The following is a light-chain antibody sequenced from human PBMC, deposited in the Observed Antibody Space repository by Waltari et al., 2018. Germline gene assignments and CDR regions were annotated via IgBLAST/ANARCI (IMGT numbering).Light chain of an antibody. CDR1: SRDVGSYNL. CDR2: EVS. J-gene: IGLJ1*01. Sequence: QSALTQPASVSGSPGQSITLPCTGTSRDVGSYNLLSWYQQHPGKAPKLMIYEVSKRPSGVSNRFSGSKSGNTASLTISGLQAEDEADYYCCSYAGSSTSVFGTGTKVTVL. CDR3: CSYAGSSTSV. V-gene: IGLV2-23*02.